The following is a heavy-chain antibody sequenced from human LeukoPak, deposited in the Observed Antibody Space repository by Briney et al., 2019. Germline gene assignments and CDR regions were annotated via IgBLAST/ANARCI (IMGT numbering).Heavy chain of an antibody. Sequence: GGSLRLSCVASGFTFSSYSFNWVRQAPGKGLEWVAYIGTSTSFIYHVDSVKGRFTISRDNAKNSLYLQMNSLRVEDTAVYYCARDGRGYSYGPLDSWGQGTLVTVSS. D-gene: IGHD5-18*01. CDR1: GFTFSSYS. J-gene: IGHJ4*02. CDR2: IGTSTSFI. CDR3: ARDGRGYSYGPLDS. V-gene: IGHV3-21*01.